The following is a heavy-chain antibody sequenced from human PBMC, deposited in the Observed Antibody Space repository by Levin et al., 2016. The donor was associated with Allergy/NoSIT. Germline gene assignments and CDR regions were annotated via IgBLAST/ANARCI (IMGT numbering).Heavy chain of an antibody. CDR1: GGSISSGGYY. Sequence: SETLSLTCTVSGGSISSGGYYWSWIRQHPGKGLEWIGYIYYSGSTYYNPSLKSRVTISVDTSKNQFSLKLSSVTAADTAVYYCARDSSVTREFDYWGQGTLVTVSS. CDR3: ARDSSVTREFDY. D-gene: IGHD4-17*01. V-gene: IGHV4-30-4*08. J-gene: IGHJ4*02. CDR2: IYYSGST.